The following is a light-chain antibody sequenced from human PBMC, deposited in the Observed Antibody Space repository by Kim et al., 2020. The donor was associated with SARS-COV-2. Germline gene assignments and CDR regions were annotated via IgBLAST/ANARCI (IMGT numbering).Light chain of an antibody. CDR2: GAS. J-gene: IGKJ2*01. CDR1: QSVSSTY. V-gene: IGKV3-20*01. CDR3: QQYSSSPGMYT. Sequence: PGERATLSCRASQSVSSTYLAWYQQKPGQGPRLLLYGASNRATGIPDRFSGSGSGTDFTLTISRLEPEDFAVYYCQQYSSSPGMYTFGPGTKLEIK.